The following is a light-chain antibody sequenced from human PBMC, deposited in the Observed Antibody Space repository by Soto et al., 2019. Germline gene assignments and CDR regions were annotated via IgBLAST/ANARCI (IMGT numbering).Light chain of an antibody. J-gene: IGKJ3*01. V-gene: IGKV3-15*01. CDR3: QQYNNWPPKFT. CDR2: GAS. CDR1: QSVSSN. Sequence: EIVMTQSPATLSVSPGERATLSCRASQSVSSNLAWYQQKPGQAPRLLIYGASTRATGIPARFSGSGSGTEFTLTISSRQSEDFAVYYCQQYNNWPPKFTFGPGTKVDIK.